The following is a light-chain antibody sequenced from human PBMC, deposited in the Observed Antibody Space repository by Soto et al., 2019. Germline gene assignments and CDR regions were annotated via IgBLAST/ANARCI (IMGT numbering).Light chain of an antibody. Sequence: DIQMTQSPSTLYASVGDRVTSTCRASQNIDHWLDWYQQEPWKAPNLLIYKASTLESGVPSRFSGKESGTEFTLTISGMQSDDFATYYDQQDKSYSLYSFGQVTKLES. J-gene: IGKJ2*03. V-gene: IGKV1-5*03. CDR2: KAS. CDR1: QNIDHW. CDR3: QQDKSYSLYS.